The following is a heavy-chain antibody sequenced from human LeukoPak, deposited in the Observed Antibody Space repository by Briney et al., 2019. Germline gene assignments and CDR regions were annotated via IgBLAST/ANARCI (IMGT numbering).Heavy chain of an antibody. Sequence: GGSLRLSCAAPGFTFSSYAMHWVRQAPGKGLEWVAVISYDGSKKYYADSVKGRFTISRDNSKNTLYLQMNSLRAEDTAVYYCARERINYDSSGYYLGYFDYWGQGTLVTVSS. V-gene: IGHV3-30*04. J-gene: IGHJ4*02. CDR1: GFTFSSYA. CDR2: ISYDGSKK. D-gene: IGHD3-22*01. CDR3: ARERINYDSSGYYLGYFDY.